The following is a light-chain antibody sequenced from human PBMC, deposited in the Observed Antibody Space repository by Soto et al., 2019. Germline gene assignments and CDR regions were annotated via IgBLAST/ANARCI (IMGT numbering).Light chain of an antibody. J-gene: IGKJ2*01. Sequence: AQSPGTLSLSPGERATLSCRVSQSVSSWLAWYQQKPGKAPKLLIYDASSLESGVPSRFSGSGSGTEFTLTISSLQPDDFATYYCQQYNSYSHTFGQGTKVDIK. V-gene: IGKV1-5*01. CDR3: QQYNSYSHT. CDR2: DAS. CDR1: QSVSSW.